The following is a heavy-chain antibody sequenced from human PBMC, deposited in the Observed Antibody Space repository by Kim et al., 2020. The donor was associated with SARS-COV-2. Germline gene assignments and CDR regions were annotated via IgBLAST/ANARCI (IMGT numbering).Heavy chain of an antibody. CDR3: ARAKSIAAAEGAFDI. D-gene: IGHD6-13*01. V-gene: IGHV3-48*02. Sequence: GGSLRLSCAASGFTFSSYSMNWVRQAPGKGLEWVSYISSSSSTIYYADSVKGRFTISRDNAKNSLYLQMNSLRDEDTAVYYCARAKSIAAAEGAFDIWGQGTMVTVSS. CDR2: ISSSSSTI. J-gene: IGHJ3*02. CDR1: GFTFSSYS.